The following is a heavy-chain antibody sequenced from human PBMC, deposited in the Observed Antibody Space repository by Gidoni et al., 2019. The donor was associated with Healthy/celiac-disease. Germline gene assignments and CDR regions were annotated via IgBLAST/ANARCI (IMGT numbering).Heavy chain of an antibody. Sequence: QVQLQQWGAGLLKPSETLSLTCAVYGGSFSGYYWSWIRQPPGKGLEWIGEINHSGSTNYNPSLKSRVTISVDTSKNQFSLKLSSVTAADTAVYYCARVVSSGWYLYWGQGTLVTVSS. D-gene: IGHD6-19*01. V-gene: IGHV4-34*01. CDR2: INHSGST. J-gene: IGHJ4*02. CDR3: ARVVSSGWYLY. CDR1: GGSFSGYY.